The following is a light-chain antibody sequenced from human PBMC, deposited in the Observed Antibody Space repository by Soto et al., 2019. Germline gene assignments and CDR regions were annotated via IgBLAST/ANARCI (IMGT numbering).Light chain of an antibody. J-gene: IGLJ1*01. CDR1: TSDIGGYKY. Sequence: QSALTQPASVSGSPGQSITISCTGTTSDIGGYKYVSWYQHHPGKAPKLMIYDVRNRPSGVSNRFSGSKSGNTASLTISGLQAEDEADYYCGSYTSSSTNYVFGTATKVTVL. V-gene: IGLV2-14*01. CDR3: GSYTSSSTNYV. CDR2: DVR.